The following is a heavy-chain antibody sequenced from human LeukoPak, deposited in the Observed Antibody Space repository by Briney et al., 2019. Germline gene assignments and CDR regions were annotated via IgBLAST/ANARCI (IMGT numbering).Heavy chain of an antibody. D-gene: IGHD4/OR15-4a*01. CDR3: AKDASPYSNYAVRWFDS. V-gene: IGHV3-23*01. CDR1: GFSFRTYN. Sequence: GGSLRLSCTASGFSFRTYNMAWVRQAPGKGLEWISAISGDAITTYYAVPVKGRFTISRDNFRNTLSLQMDSLRADDSAVYYCAKDASPYSNYAVRWFDSWGQGTLVTVSS. CDR2: ISGDAITT. J-gene: IGHJ5*01.